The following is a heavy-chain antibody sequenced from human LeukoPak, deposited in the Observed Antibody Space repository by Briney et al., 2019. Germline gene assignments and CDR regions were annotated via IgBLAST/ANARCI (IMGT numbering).Heavy chain of an antibody. J-gene: IGHJ4*02. Sequence: PGGSLRLSCAASGFTFSSYAMQWVRRAPGKGLVWVAVISYDGSNKYYTDSVKGRFTISRDNSKNTLYLQMNSLRAEDTAVYYCARGSITMVRGVIPEYYFDYWGQGTLVTVSS. D-gene: IGHD3-10*01. V-gene: IGHV3-30-3*01. CDR1: GFTFSSYA. CDR3: ARGSITMVRGVIPEYYFDY. CDR2: ISYDGSNK.